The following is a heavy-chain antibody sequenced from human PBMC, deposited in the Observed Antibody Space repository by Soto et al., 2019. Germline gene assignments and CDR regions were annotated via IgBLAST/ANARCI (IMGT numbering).Heavy chain of an antibody. J-gene: IGHJ4*02. V-gene: IGHV3-23*01. D-gene: IGHD2-2*01. Sequence: EVQLLESGGDLVQPGGSLRLACTASGFPFVSCAMNWVRQAPGKGLEWVSAISAGGTAFYADSVKGRFTISRDNSRDTVYLQMNSLSAEDTAVYFCAKAPFDIAVRPSPIDYWGQGTLVTVSS. CDR3: AKAPFDIAVRPSPIDY. CDR1: GFPFVSCA. CDR2: ISAGGTA.